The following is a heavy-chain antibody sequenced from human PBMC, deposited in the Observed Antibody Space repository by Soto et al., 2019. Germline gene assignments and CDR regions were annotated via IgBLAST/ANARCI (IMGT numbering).Heavy chain of an antibody. Sequence: EVQLVESGEGLVQPGGSLRLSCAASGFTFSSYNIHWIRPAPGKGLEFVSAISRSGDRTYYADSVKGRFTITRDNSKNTVWLQMGSLRAEDMAVYYCARARCSSGQCYYFDYWGRGALVSVSS. V-gene: IGHV3-64*02. CDR2: ISRSGDRT. J-gene: IGHJ4*02. CDR3: ARARCSSGQCYYFDY. CDR1: GFTFSSYN. D-gene: IGHD2-15*01.